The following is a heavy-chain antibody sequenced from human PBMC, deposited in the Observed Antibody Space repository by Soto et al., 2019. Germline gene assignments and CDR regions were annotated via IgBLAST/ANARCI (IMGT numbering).Heavy chain of an antibody. CDR3: AKGNGRSYYYYGM. V-gene: IGHV3-9*01. CDR1: GFSFDDFA. Sequence: ELQLVESGGGWVQPGRSLRLSCAASGFSFDDFAMHWVRQAPGKGLEWVSGISWQSGSIGYADSVKGRFTISSDNAKNILYLQMNSLRGEDTAXYYXAKGNGRSYYYYGM. CDR2: ISWQSGSI. J-gene: IGHJ6*01.